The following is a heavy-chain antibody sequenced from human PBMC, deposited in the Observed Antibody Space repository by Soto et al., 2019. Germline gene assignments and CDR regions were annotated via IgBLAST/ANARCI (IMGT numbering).Heavy chain of an antibody. J-gene: IGHJ5*02. Sequence: SVKVSCKASGGTFSSYAISWVRQAPGQGLEWMGGIIPIFGTANYAQKFQGRVTITADESTSTAYMELSSLRSEDTAVYYCASHRRAPYYDFWSGPYNWFDPWGQGTLVTVSS. V-gene: IGHV1-69*01. CDR2: IIPIFGTA. CDR3: ASHRRAPYYDFWSGPYNWFDP. D-gene: IGHD3-3*01. CDR1: GGTFSSYA.